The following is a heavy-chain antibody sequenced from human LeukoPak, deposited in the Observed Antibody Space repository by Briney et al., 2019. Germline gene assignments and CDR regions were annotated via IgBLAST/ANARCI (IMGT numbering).Heavy chain of an antibody. D-gene: IGHD3-22*01. Sequence: PSETLSLTCTVPGGSISSYYWSWIRQPPGKGLEWIGYIYYSGSTNYNPSLKSRVTISVDTSKNQFSLKLSSVTAADTAVYYCARGYYYDSSGSYHFDYWGQGTLVTVSS. J-gene: IGHJ4*02. CDR1: GGSISSYY. CDR2: IYYSGST. V-gene: IGHV4-59*01. CDR3: ARGYYYDSSGSYHFDY.